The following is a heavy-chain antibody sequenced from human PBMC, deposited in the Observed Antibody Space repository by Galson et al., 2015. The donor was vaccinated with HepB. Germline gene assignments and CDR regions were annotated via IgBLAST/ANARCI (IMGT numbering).Heavy chain of an antibody. CDR1: GFTFSSYS. V-gene: IGHV3-48*02. CDR3: ARGGDYSNLDWFDP. Sequence: SLRLSCAASGFTFSSYSMNWVRQAPGKGLEWVSYISSSSSTIYYADSVKGRFTISRDNAKNSLYLQMNSLRDEDTAVYYCARGGDYSNLDWFDPWGQGTLVTVSS. D-gene: IGHD4-11*01. J-gene: IGHJ5*02. CDR2: ISSSSSTI.